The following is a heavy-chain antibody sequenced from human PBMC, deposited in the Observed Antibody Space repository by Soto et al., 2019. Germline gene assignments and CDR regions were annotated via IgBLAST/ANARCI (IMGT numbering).Heavy chain of an antibody. CDR3: TRDRLGVSVTGGGFDS. CDR1: GYTFSNFG. Sequence: QVQLVQSGGEVKKPGASVKVSCKASGYTFSNFGLSWVRQAPGQGLELMVWISPYNGNTNYAQKLQGRLTMTTDTSTSTAYMELRSLRSDDTAVYYCTRDRLGVSVTGGGFDSWGQGTLVTVSS. CDR2: ISPYNGNT. V-gene: IGHV1-18*01. J-gene: IGHJ4*02. D-gene: IGHD2-8*01.